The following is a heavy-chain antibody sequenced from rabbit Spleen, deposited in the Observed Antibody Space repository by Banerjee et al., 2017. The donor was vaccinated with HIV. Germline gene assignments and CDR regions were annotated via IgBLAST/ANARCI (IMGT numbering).Heavy chain of an antibody. CDR1: GFSSSSGYY. J-gene: IGHJ3*01. D-gene: IGHD8-1*01. V-gene: IGHV1S45*01. CDR3: ARDSGTSFSSYGMDL. Sequence: QEQLKETGGGLVQPGGSLTLTCTASGFSSSSGYYMCWVRQAPGKGLEWIACIYAGSSGSTYYASWAKGRFTISKTSSTTMTLQVTSLTAADTATYFCARDSGTSFSSYGMDLWGQGTLVTVS. CDR2: IYAGSSGST.